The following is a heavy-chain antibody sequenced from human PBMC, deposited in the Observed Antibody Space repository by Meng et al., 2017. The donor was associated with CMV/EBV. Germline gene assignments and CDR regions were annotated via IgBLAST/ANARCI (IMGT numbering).Heavy chain of an antibody. CDR3: AREGYYDFWSGYAYYYYYGMDV. J-gene: IGHJ6*02. V-gene: IGHV1-2*02. CDR1: GYTFTDYY. CDR2: INPNSGGT. D-gene: IGHD3-3*01. Sequence: ASVKVSCKASGYTFTDYYMHWVRQAPGQGLEWMGWINPNSGGTNYAQKFQGRVTMTRDTSISTAYMELSRLKSDDTAVYYCAREGYYDFWSGYAYYYYYGMDVWGQGTTVTVSS.